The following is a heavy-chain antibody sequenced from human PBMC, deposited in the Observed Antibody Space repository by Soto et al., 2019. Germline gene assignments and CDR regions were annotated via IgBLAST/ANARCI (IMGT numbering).Heavy chain of an antibody. V-gene: IGHV3-74*01. CDR3: ASSITMIVVFY. J-gene: IGHJ4*03. Sequence: GGSLRLSCAASGFTFSSHWMHWVRQVPGKGLVWVSRINGDGSYTSYADSVKGRFTISRDNAKNTLYLQMNSLRAEDTAVYYCASSITMIVVFYWGQGTMVTVSS. CDR1: GFTFSSHW. CDR2: INGDGSYT. D-gene: IGHD3-22*01.